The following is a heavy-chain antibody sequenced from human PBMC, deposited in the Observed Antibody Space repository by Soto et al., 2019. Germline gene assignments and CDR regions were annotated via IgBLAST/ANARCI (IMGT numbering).Heavy chain of an antibody. V-gene: IGHV1-69*04. J-gene: IGHJ6*02. CDR1: GYTFTSYY. CDR3: ARDSKHIRSWLEYYGMDV. D-gene: IGHD2-21*01. Sequence: SVKVSCKASGYTFTSYYMHWVRQAPGQGLEWMGRVIPILGIANYAQKFQGRVTITADESTSTAYMELSSLRPEDTAVYYCARDSKHIRSWLEYYGMDVWG. CDR2: VIPILGIA.